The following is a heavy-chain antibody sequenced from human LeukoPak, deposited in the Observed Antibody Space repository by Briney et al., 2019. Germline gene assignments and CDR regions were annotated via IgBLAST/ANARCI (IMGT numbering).Heavy chain of an antibody. CDR1: GGSISSYY. V-gene: IGHV4-59*01. Sequence: PSETLSLTCTVSGGSISSYYWSWIRQPPGKGLEWIGYIYYSGSTNYNPSLKSRVTISVDTSKNQFSLKLSSVTAADTAVYYCARGYSSSSKNYYYYYYMDVWGKGTTVTVSS. J-gene: IGHJ6*03. D-gene: IGHD6-6*01. CDR2: IYYSGST. CDR3: ARGYSSSSKNYYYYYYMDV.